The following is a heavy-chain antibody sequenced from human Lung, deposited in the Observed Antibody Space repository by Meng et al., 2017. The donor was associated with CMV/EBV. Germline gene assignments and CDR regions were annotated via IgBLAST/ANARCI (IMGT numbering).Heavy chain of an antibody. CDR3: ARDIYHTDIVVVRSDAFDI. D-gene: IGHD2-2*01. Sequence: SXTXSLXCTVSGGXISSSSYYWGWIRQPPGKGLEWIGSIHYSGSTYYNPSLKSRVTISVDTSKNQFSLKLSSVTAADTAVYYCARDIYHTDIVVVRSDAFDIWXQGTMVTVSS. CDR1: GGXISSSSYY. CDR2: IHYSGST. V-gene: IGHV4-39*07. J-gene: IGHJ3*02.